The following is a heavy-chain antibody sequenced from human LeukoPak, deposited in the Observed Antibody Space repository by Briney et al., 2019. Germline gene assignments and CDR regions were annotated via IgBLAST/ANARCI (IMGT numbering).Heavy chain of an antibody. Sequence: SETLSLTCTVSGGSISSGSYYWSWIRQPAGKGLEWIGRIYTSGSTNYNPSLKSRVTISVDTSKNQFSLKLSSVTAADTAVYYCARAGVTIFGVVRYFDYWGQGTLVTVPS. J-gene: IGHJ4*02. CDR2: IYTSGST. V-gene: IGHV4-61*02. D-gene: IGHD3-3*01. CDR3: ARAGVTIFGVVRYFDY. CDR1: GGSISSGSYY.